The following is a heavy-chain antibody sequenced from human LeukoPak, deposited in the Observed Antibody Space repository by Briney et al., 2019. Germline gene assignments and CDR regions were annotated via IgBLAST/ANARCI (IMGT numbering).Heavy chain of an antibody. CDR3: ARGVAAAGTGATRWFDP. V-gene: IGHV4-34*01. J-gene: IGHJ5*02. CDR1: GGSFSGYY. CDR2: IYYSGST. D-gene: IGHD6-13*01. Sequence: SETLSLTCAVYGGSFSGYYWSWIRQPPGKGLEWIGSIYYSGSTYYNPSLKSRVTISVDTSKNQFSLKLSSVTAADTAVYYCARGVAAAGTGATRWFDPWGQGTLVTVSS.